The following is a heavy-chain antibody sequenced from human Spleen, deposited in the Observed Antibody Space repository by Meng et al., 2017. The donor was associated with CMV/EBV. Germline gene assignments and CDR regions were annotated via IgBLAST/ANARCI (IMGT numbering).Heavy chain of an antibody. V-gene: IGHV4-59*01. Sequence: SETLSLTCTVSGGSLSDYYWHWIRQAPGRGLDWIVYVYYSGCTNYNPSLKSRLSLSVDASKKQVSLSLSSVTAADTAVYYCARETHDLRRGSGMDVWGQGTTVTVSS. J-gene: IGHJ6*02. D-gene: IGHD3-3*01. CDR3: ARETHDLRRGSGMDV. CDR1: GGSLSDYY. CDR2: VYYSGCT.